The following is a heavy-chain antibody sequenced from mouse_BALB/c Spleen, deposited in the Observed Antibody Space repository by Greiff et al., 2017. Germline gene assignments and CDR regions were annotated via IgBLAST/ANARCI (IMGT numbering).Heavy chain of an antibody. D-gene: IGHD4-1*01. CDR1: GYSITSDYA. J-gene: IGHJ4*01. Sequence: EVQLQQSGPGLVKPSQSLSLTCTVTGYSITSDYAWNWIRQFPGNKLEWMGYISYSGSTSYNPSLKSRISITRDTSKNQFFLQLNSVTTEDTATYYCARANWDVGAMDYWGQGTSVTVSS. V-gene: IGHV3-2*02. CDR3: ARANWDVGAMDY. CDR2: ISYSGST.